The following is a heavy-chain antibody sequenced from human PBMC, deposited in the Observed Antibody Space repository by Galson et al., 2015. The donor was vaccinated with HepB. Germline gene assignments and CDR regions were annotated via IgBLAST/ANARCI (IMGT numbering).Heavy chain of an antibody. D-gene: IGHD6-13*01. CDR1: GFTFDDYA. J-gene: IGHJ4*02. V-gene: IGHV3-9*01. Sequence: SLRLSCAASGFTFDDYAMHWVRQAPGKGLEWVSGISWNSGSIGYADSVKGRFTISRDNSKNTLYLQMNSLRAEDTAVYYCARGGFFYWGQQLVLWGFDYWGQGTLVTVSS. CDR3: ARGGFFYWGQQLVLWGFDY. CDR2: ISWNSGSI.